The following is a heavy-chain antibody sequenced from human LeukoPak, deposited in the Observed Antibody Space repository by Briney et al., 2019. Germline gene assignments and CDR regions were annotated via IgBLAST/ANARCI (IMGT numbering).Heavy chain of an antibody. D-gene: IGHD2-15*01. CDR2: IYYSGSN. Sequence: PSQTLSLTCTVSGGSISIYYWSWVRHPPGKGLEGVGYIYYSGSNNYNPSRKSRVTISVDTSKNQFSLKLSSVTAADTAVYYCATSYCSGGSCDSPFDYWGQGTLVTVSS. J-gene: IGHJ4*02. CDR1: GGSISIYY. V-gene: IGHV4-59*01. CDR3: ATSYCSGGSCDSPFDY.